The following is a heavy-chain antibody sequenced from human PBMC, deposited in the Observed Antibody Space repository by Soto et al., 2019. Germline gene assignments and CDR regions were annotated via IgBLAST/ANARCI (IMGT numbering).Heavy chain of an antibody. CDR1: GFSLSSSGES. V-gene: IGHV2-5*01. CDR2: LYWNGIE. CDR3: AHGDPLDFHY. Sequence: QITLKESGPTLVKPTQTLTLTCTFSGFSLSSSGESVGWIRQPPGKALEWLALLYWNGIERYSPSLKSRLTGFKDASKSQVDLTMTNMDPVDTATYFCAHGDPLDFHYWGQGTLVTVSP. J-gene: IGHJ4*02. D-gene: IGHD3-10*01.